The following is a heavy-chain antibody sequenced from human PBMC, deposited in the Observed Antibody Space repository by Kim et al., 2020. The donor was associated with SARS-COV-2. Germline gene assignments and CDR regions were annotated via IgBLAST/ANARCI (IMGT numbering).Heavy chain of an antibody. D-gene: IGHD2-21*02. V-gene: IGHV4-59*13. J-gene: IGHJ2*01. CDR3: ARTLGGYCGGDCYRWWYFDL. CDR2: IYYSGST. Sequence: SETLSLTCTVSGGSISSYYWSWIRQPPGKGLEWIGYIYYSGSTNYNPSLKSRVTISVDTSKNQFSLKLSSVTAADTAVYYCARTLGGYCGGDCYRWWYFDLWGRGTLVTVSS. CDR1: GGSISSYY.